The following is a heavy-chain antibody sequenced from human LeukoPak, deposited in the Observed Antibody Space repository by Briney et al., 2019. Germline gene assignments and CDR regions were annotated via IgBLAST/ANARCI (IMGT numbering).Heavy chain of an antibody. D-gene: IGHD6-19*01. CDR2: ISAYNGNT. CDR3: ARRSSGWGVFDY. J-gene: IGHJ4*02. V-gene: IGHV1-18*04. Sequence: GASVKVSFKASGYTFTIYGISWVRQAPGQGLEWMGWISAYNGNTNYAQKLQGRVTMTTDTSTSTAYMELRSLRSDDTAVYYCARRSSGWGVFDYWGQGTLVTVSS. CDR1: GYTFTIYG.